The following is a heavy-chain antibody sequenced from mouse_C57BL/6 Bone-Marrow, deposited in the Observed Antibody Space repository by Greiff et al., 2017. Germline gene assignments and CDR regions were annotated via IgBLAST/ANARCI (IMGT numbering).Heavy chain of an antibody. Sequence: QVQLQQSGAELVRPGTSVKVSCKASGYAFTNYLIEWVKQRPGQGLEWIGVINPGSGGTNYNEKFKGKATLTADTSSSTAYMQLSSLTSEDSAVYFCAREGWLRRGFAYWGQGTLVTVSA. CDR1: GYAFTNYL. CDR2: INPGSGGT. CDR3: AREGWLRRGFAY. V-gene: IGHV1-54*01. D-gene: IGHD2-2*01. J-gene: IGHJ3*01.